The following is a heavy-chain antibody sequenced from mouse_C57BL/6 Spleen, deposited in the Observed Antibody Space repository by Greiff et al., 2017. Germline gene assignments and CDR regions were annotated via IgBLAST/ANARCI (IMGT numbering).Heavy chain of an antibody. CDR2: INYDGSST. D-gene: IGHD1-1*01. V-gene: IGHV5-16*01. J-gene: IGHJ1*03. CDR1: GFTFSDYY. CDR3: ARVGDYGSSYKWYFDV. Sequence: EVMLVESEGGLVQPGSSMKLSCTASGFTFSDYYMAWVRQVPEKGLEWVANINYDGSSTYYLDSLKSRFIISRDNAKNILYLQMSSLKSEDTATYYCARVGDYGSSYKWYFDVWGTGTTVTVSS.